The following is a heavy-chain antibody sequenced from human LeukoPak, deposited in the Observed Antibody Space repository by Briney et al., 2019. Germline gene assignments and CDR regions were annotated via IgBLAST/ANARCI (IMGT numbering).Heavy chain of an antibody. V-gene: IGHV3-23*01. J-gene: IGHJ6*03. Sequence: PGGSLRLSCAASGFTFSSYAMSWVRQAPGKGLEWVSAISGSGGSTYYADSVKGRFTISRDNSKNTLYLQMNSLRAEDTAVYYCAKIGPLFGVVIIRPLDYCYYMDVWGKGTTVTVSS. CDR2: ISGSGGST. CDR3: AKIGPLFGVVIIRPLDYCYYMDV. D-gene: IGHD3-3*01. CDR1: GFTFSSYA.